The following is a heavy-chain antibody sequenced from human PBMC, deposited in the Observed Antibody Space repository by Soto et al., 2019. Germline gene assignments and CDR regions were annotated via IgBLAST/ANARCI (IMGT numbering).Heavy chain of an antibody. D-gene: IGHD2-2*01. J-gene: IGHJ4*02. CDR3: ARTVPYYASTYYFDY. CDR2: IYYSGST. V-gene: IGHV4-30-4*01. Sequence: QVQLQESGPGLVKPSQTLSLTCTVSGGSISSGDYYWSWIRQPPGKGLEWIGYIYYSGSTYYNPYRKSRVTISVDTSKNQVSLKLSSVTAADTAVYYCARTVPYYASTYYFDYWGQGTLVTVSS. CDR1: GGSISSGDYY.